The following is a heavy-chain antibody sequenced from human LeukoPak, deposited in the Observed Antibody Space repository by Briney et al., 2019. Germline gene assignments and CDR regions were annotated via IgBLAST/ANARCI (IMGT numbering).Heavy chain of an antibody. CDR3: AREIRPNDY. CDR2: IDISGDTT. J-gene: IGHJ4*02. D-gene: IGHD3-3*02. V-gene: IGHV3-23*01. CDR1: GFTFSSYA. Sequence: GGSLRLSCAASGFTFSSYAMSWVRQAPGKGREWISAIDISGDTTSYADSVKGRFTISRDNSKNTLYLQMSSLRAEDTAVYYCAREIRPNDYWGQGTLVTVSS.